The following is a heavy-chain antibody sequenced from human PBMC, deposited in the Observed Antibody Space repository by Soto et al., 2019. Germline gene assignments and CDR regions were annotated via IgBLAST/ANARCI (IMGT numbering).Heavy chain of an antibody. Sequence: SETLSLTCTFSGGSISSSSYYLGWIRQPPGKGLEWIGSIYYSGSTYYNPSLKSRVTISVDTSRNQFSLKLSSVTAADTAVYYCARSLLLWFGELSEHDAFDIWGQGTMVTVSS. CDR2: IYYSGST. D-gene: IGHD3-10*01. J-gene: IGHJ3*02. CDR3: ARSLLLWFGELSEHDAFDI. V-gene: IGHV4-39*01. CDR1: GGSISSSSYY.